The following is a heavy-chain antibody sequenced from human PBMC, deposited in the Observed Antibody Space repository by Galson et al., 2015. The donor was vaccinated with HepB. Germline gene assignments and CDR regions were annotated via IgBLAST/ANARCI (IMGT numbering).Heavy chain of an antibody. CDR2: MNPNSGNT. Sequence: SVKVSCKASGYTFTSYDINWVRQAPGQGLEWMGWMNPNSGNTGYAQKFQGRVTMTRNTSISTAYMELSSLRSEDTAVYYCARVKLPNYYYGMDVWGQGTTVTVSS. D-gene: IGHD3-22*01. CDR1: GYTFTSYD. CDR3: ARVKLPNYYYGMDV. J-gene: IGHJ6*02. V-gene: IGHV1-8*01.